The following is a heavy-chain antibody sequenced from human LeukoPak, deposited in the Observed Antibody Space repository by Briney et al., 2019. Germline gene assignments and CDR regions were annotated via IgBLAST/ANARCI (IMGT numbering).Heavy chain of an antibody. CDR1: GYTFTSSY. V-gene: IGHV1-24*01. J-gene: IGHJ4*02. CDR3: ATDIPFSDTQSYSGY. Sequence: ASVKVSCKASGYTFTSSYMHWVRQAPGKGLEWMGGFDPEDGETIYAQKFQGRVTMTEDTSTDTAYMELSSLRSEDTAVYYCATDIPFSDTQSYSGYWGQGTLVTVSS. D-gene: IGHD4-11*01. CDR2: FDPEDGET.